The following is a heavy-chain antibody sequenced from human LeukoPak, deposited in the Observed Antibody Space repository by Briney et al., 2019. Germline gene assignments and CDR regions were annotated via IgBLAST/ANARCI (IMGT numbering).Heavy chain of an antibody. CDR3: AKDRGFVGWLQRNAFDI. D-gene: IGHD5-24*01. Sequence: GGSLRLSCAASGFTFSSYAMSWVRQAPGKGLEWVSTISGSGGSTYYADSVKGRFTISRDNSKNTLYLQMNSLRAEDTAVYYCAKDRGFVGWLQRNAFDIWGQGTMVTVSS. CDR2: ISGSGGST. V-gene: IGHV3-23*01. CDR1: GFTFSSYA. J-gene: IGHJ3*02.